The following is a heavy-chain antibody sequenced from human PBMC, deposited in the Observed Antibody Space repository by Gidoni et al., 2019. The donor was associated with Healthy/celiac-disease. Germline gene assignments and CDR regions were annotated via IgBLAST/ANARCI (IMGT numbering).Heavy chain of an antibody. J-gene: IGHJ3*02. D-gene: IGHD6-13*01. CDR3: AKDGTRAGYSSSWYKAFDI. CDR2: ISWNSGSI. Sequence: EVQLVESGGGLVQPGRSLRLSCAASGFTFDDYAMTRVRQAPGKGLEWVSGISWNSGSIGYADSVKGRFTISRDNAKNSLYLQMNSLRAEDTALYYCAKDGTRAGYSSSWYKAFDIWGQGTMVTVSS. V-gene: IGHV3-9*01. CDR1: GFTFDDYA.